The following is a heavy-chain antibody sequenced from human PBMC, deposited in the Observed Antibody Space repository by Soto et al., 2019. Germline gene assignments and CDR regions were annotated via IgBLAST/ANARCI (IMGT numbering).Heavy chain of an antibody. V-gene: IGHV2-5*02. CDR3: AHAGDYDLLPFDH. CDR2: IYWDDDK. J-gene: IGHJ4*02. D-gene: IGHD4-17*01. CDR1: GFSLSTYHMG. Sequence: QITLKESGPTLVRPAQTLTLTCDFSGFSLSTYHMGVAWIRQPPGKALEWLALIYWDDDKRYSPSLKDRLAIFQDTSSNQVGLTITNIDPGDSATYFCAHAGDYDLLPFDHWGPGTLVTVSS.